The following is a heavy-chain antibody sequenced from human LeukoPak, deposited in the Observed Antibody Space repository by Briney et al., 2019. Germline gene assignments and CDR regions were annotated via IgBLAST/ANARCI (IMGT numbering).Heavy chain of an antibody. V-gene: IGHV3-23*01. CDR3: ARDRSYRYFDY. CDR1: AFTVSSND. CDR2: ISGSTGST. J-gene: IGHJ4*02. Sequence: GGSLRLSCVASAFTVSSNDMSWVRQAPGKGLEWVASISGSTGSTQYADSVKGRFTISRDNSKNTLYLQMNSLRAEDTAVYYCARDRSYRYFDYWGQGTLVTVSS. D-gene: IGHD1-26*01.